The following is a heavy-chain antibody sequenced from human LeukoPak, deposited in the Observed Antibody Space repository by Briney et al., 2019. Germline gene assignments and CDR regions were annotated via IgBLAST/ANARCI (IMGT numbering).Heavy chain of an antibody. J-gene: IGHJ3*02. CDR2: IASSGST. CDR3: ARGPYSYDSSGAFDI. CDR1: GVSISSGDYY. D-gene: IGHD3-22*01. V-gene: IGHV4-61*02. Sequence: PSGTLCLTCTVSGVSISSGDYYWSWLRQPAGQGLEWIVRIASSGSTNYNPSLKSRVTISVDTSKNQFSLKLSSVTAADTAVYFCARGPYSYDSSGAFDIWGQGTMVTVSS.